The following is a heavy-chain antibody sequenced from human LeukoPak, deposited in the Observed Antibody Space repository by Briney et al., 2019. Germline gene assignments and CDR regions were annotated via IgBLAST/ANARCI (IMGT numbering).Heavy chain of an antibody. Sequence: SETLSLTCAVYGGSFSGYYWSWIRQPPGKGLEWIGEINHSGSTNYNPSLKSRVTISVDTSKNQFSLKLSSVTAADTAVYYCARGMIDISTFRFDYWGQGTLVTVSS. D-gene: IGHD3-9*01. CDR3: ARGMIDISTFRFDY. V-gene: IGHV4-34*01. CDR1: GGSFSGYY. J-gene: IGHJ4*02. CDR2: INHSGST.